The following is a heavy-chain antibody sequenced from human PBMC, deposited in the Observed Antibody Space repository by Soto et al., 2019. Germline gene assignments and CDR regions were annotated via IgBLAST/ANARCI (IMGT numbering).Heavy chain of an antibody. CDR2: IKSKTDGGTP. V-gene: IGHV3-15*07. CDR1: GLTFNNAW. CDR3: TTVSYSSIIVLLFDS. Sequence: PGGSLRLSCAASGLTFNNAWINWVRQAPGKGLEWVGRIKSKTDGGTPDYAAPVKGRFAISRDDSKNMVYLQMNSLKTEDTGIYNFTTVSYSSIIVLLFDSWAPEPLFTFP. J-gene: IGHJ4*02. D-gene: IGHD1-26*01.